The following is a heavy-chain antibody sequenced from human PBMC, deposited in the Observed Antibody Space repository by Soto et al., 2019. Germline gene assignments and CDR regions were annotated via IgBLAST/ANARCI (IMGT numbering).Heavy chain of an antibody. V-gene: IGHV3-7*01. CDR2: INKEGSVQ. D-gene: IGHD6-25*01. Sequence: GGSLRLSCAATGVRFSKYWMVWVRQAPGQGPEWVANINKEGSVQNYLDSVKGRFTISRDNAKNSVYLQMSALRADDTAVYYCVTDAAFSRFETWGQGTQVTVSS. CDR1: GVRFSKYW. J-gene: IGHJ4*02. CDR3: VTDAAFSRFET.